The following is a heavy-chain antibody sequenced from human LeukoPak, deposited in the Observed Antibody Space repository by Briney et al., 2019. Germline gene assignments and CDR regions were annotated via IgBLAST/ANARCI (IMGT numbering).Heavy chain of an antibody. J-gene: IGHJ4*02. CDR1: GGSISSGVYY. CDR3: ARELSGYSQFDY. Sequence: SETLSLTCTVSGGSISSGVYYWSWIRQHPGKGLEWIGYIYYSGSTYYNPSLKSRVTISVDTSKNQFSLKLSSVTAADTAVYYCARELSGYSQFDYWGQGALVTVSS. D-gene: IGHD4-23*01. V-gene: IGHV4-31*03. CDR2: IYYSGST.